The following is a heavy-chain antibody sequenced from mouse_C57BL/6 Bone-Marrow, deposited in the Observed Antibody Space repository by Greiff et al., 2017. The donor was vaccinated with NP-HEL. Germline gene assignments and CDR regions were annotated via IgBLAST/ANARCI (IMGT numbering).Heavy chain of an antibody. D-gene: IGHD2-4*01. CDR3: ARDYDYERFAY. CDR2: IYPGDGDT. CDR1: GYAFSSSW. Sequence: QVQLQQSGPELVKPGASVKISCKASGYAFSSSWMNWVKQRPGKGLEWIGRIYPGDGDTNYNGKFKGKATLTADKSSSTAYMHLSSLTSEDSAVYFCARDYDYERFAYWGQGTLVTVSA. J-gene: IGHJ3*01. V-gene: IGHV1-82*01.